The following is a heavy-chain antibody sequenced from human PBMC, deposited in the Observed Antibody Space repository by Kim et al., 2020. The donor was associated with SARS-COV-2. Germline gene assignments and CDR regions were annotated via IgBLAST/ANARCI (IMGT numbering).Heavy chain of an antibody. Sequence: GGSLRLSCAASGFTFSDNYMSWVRQAPGKGLEWVSVIYSGGSTYYADSVKGRFTTSRDVYKNTVYLQMNSLRADDTAVYFGARGGCSGGNCNSNKGPLAYWGPGTLVPVSS. D-gene: IGHD2-15*01. J-gene: IGHJ4*01. CDR1: GFTFSDNY. CDR2: IYSGGST. CDR3: ARGGCSGGNCNSNKGPLAY. V-gene: IGHV3-53*01.